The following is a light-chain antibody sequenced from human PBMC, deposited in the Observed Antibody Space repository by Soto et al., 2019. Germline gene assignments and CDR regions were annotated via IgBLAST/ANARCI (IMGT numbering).Light chain of an antibody. J-gene: IGLJ2*01. CDR2: DVS. Sequence: QSALTQPASVSGSPGQSITISCAGTSADIGAFNYVSWYQHHPGKAPKLLIYDVSDRPSGVSTRFSVSKSANTASLTISGLQADDEADYYCSSYSTSSALVFGGGTKLTVL. V-gene: IGLV2-14*03. CDR1: SADIGAFNY. CDR3: SSYSTSSALV.